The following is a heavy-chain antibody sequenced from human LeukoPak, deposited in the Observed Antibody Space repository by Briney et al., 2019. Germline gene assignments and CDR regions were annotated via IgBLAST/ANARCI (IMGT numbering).Heavy chain of an antibody. CDR3: ATFSNYGDFFDF. CDR2: TYPDDSDI. CDR1: GYSFTSRW. Sequence: GESLKISCQGSGYSFTSRWIAWVRQMPGKGLEWMGITYPDDSDIRYNPSFQGHVTMSADNSVNVAYLQWSSLKASDNAMYYCATFSNYGDFFDFWGQGTLVTVSS. V-gene: IGHV5-51*01. D-gene: IGHD4-17*01. J-gene: IGHJ4*02.